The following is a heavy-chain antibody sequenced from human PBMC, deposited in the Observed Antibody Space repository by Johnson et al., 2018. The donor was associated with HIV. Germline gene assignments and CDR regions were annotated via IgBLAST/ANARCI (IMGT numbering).Heavy chain of an antibody. CDR3: ARTRQGAFDI. J-gene: IGHJ3*02. Sequence: VHRVESGGCSVQPGTSLRLSCVAPGFTVSSNYMSWVRQAPGKGLEWVSVIYSGGGTYYEDPVKGRFTISRDNSKNTLYLQMNSLRPQDTAVYYCARTRQGAFDIWGQGTMVTVSS. CDR1: GFTVSSNY. V-gene: IGHV3-66*02. CDR2: IYSGGGT.